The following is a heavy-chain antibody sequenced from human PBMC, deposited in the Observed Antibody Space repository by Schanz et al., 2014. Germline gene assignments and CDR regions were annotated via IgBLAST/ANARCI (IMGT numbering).Heavy chain of an antibody. J-gene: IGHJ3*02. CDR3: ARGTMPGTFDI. CDR2: ITAYNGDT. D-gene: IGHD2-2*01. V-gene: IGHV1-18*01. CDR1: GYTFISYG. Sequence: QVQLVQSGAEVRKPGASVKVSCKASGYTFISYGISWVRQAPGQGLEWMGWITAYNGDTNYAQKLQGRVTMTTDTSTSTAYMELRSLRYEDTALYYCARGTMPGTFDIWGQGTMVTVSS.